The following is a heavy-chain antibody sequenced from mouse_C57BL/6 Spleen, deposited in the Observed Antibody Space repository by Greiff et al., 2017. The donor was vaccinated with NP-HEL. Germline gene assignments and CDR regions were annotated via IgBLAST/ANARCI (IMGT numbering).Heavy chain of an antibody. D-gene: IGHD3-1*01. V-gene: IGHV5-9*01. CDR2: ISGGGGNT. Sequence: DVKLVESGGGLVKPGGSLKLSCAASGFTFSSYTMSWVRQTPEKRLEWVATISGGGGNTYYPDSVKGRFTISRDNAKNTLYLQMSSLRSEDTALYYCARGGYGFYAMDYWGQGTSVTVSS. J-gene: IGHJ4*01. CDR1: GFTFSSYT. CDR3: ARGGYGFYAMDY.